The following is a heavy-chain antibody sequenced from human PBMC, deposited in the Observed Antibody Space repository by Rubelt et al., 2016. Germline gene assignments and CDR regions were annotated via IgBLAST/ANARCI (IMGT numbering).Heavy chain of an antibody. J-gene: IGHJ4*02. CDR1: GYSISSGYY. V-gene: IGHV4-38-2*02. CDR3: ARTTRGAFYFDY. D-gene: IGHD1-1*01. CDR2: IYYTGSA. Sequence: QVQLQESGPGLVKPSETLSLTCTVSGYSISSGYYWGWIRQPPGKGLEWIGNIYYTGSAYYNPSLKWWGTISVDTSKNQFSLNLSSGTAADTAVYYCARTTRGAFYFDYWGQGTLVTVSS.